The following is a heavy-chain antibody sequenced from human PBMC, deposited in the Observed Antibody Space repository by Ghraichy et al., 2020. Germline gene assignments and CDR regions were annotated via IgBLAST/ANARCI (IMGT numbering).Heavy chain of an antibody. D-gene: IGHD2-15*01. Sequence: GGSLRLSCTASGFTFGDYAMSWFRQAPGKGLEWVGFIRSKAYGGTTEYAASVKGRFTISRDDSKSIAYLQMNSLKTEDTAVYYCTRAFGGGGGGSSKTLNKWLVPKHFDYWGQGTLVTVSS. CDR1: GFTFGDYA. V-gene: IGHV3-49*03. CDR2: IRSKAYGGTT. J-gene: IGHJ4*02. CDR3: TRAFGGGGGGSSKTLNKWLVPKHFDY.